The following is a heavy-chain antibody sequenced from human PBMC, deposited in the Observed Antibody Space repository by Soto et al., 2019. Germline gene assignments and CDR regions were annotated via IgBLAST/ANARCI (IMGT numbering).Heavy chain of an antibody. V-gene: IGHV4-61*01. D-gene: IGHD3-16*01. CDR3: ATSPRFAFDF. Sequence: QVQLQESGPGLVKPSETLSLTCSVSGGSVSGDKNYWSWIRQSPGKGLEWIGFIYYSGATIYNPSLKSRLTISVDRSKNQFSLRLSSVTASDTALYYCATSPRFAFDFWGQGTTVIVSS. CDR2: IYYSGAT. J-gene: IGHJ3*01. CDR1: GGSVSGDKNY.